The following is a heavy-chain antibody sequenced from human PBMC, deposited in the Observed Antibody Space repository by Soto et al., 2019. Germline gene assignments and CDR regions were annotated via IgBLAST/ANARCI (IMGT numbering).Heavy chain of an antibody. CDR3: ARGVVVVAESYFDY. V-gene: IGHV4-59*01. J-gene: IGHJ4*02. Sequence: SETLSLTCTVSGGSISSYYWSWIRQPPGKGLEWIGYIYYSGSTNYNPSLKSRVTISVDTSKNQFSLKLSSVTAADTAVYYCARGVVVVAESYFDYWGQGTLVTVSS. CDR1: GGSISSYY. D-gene: IGHD2-15*01. CDR2: IYYSGST.